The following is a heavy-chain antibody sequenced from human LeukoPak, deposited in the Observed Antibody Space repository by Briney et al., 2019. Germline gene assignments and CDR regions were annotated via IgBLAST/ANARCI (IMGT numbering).Heavy chain of an antibody. CDR2: ISYDGDNK. V-gene: IGHV3-30*01. CDR3: ATGPRGPVMVRGVHYGMDV. J-gene: IGHJ6*02. D-gene: IGHD3-10*01. Sequence: PGGSLRLSCAASGFSISPYAMHWVRQAPGKGLEWVAVISYDGDNKYIADSVKGRFSISRDNSKNTLYLQMNSLRSEDTAVYYCATGPRGPVMVRGVHYGMDVWGQGTTVTVSS. CDR1: GFSISPYA.